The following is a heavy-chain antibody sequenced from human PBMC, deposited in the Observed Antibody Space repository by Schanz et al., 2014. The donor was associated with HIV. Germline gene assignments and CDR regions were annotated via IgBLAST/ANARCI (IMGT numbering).Heavy chain of an antibody. CDR2: MNPNSGNT. V-gene: IGHV1-8*01. CDR3: ARGYCSGGTCYSGDY. D-gene: IGHD2-15*01. CDR1: GYSFTSYD. Sequence: QVQLVQSGAEVKKPGASVKVSCKASGYSFTSYDIYWVRQATGQGLEWMGWMNPNSGNTGYAQKFQGRVTLTRNTSISTAYMELSSLTSDDTAVYYCARGYCSGGTCYSGDYWGQGTLVTVSS. J-gene: IGHJ4*02.